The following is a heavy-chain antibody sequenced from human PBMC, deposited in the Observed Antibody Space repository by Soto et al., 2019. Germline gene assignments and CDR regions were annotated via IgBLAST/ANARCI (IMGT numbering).Heavy chain of an antibody. CDR3: AKDLRGPLEWLSTDY. Sequence: GGSLRLSCAASGFTFSSYAMSWVRQAPGKGLEWVSAISGSGGSTYYADSVKGRFTISRDNSKNTLYLQMNSLRAEDTAVYYCAKDLRGPLEWLSTDYWGQGTLVTVSS. D-gene: IGHD3-3*01. V-gene: IGHV3-23*01. CDR1: GFTFSSYA. CDR2: ISGSGGST. J-gene: IGHJ4*02.